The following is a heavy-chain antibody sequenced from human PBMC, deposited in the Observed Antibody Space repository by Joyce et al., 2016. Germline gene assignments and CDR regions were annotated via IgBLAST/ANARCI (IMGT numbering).Heavy chain of an antibody. CDR2: IYPLNGGT. CDR3: ARGGYYGPYYFDY. CDR1: RYTFTDNY. J-gene: IGHJ4*02. Sequence: QVQLVQSGAEVKKPRASVKVSCKASRYTFTDNYMHWLRQAPGQGLEWMGWIYPLNGGTNFAQKFQGRVTMTRDTSISTAYMELSRLKSDDTAVYYCARGGYYGPYYFDYWGQGTLVTVSS. V-gene: IGHV1-2*02. D-gene: IGHD3-3*01.